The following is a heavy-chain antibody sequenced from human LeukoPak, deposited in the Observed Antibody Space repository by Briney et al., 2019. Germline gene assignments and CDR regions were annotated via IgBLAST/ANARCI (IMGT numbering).Heavy chain of an antibody. J-gene: IGHJ4*02. D-gene: IGHD2-2*01. Sequence: PGGSLRLSCAASGFIFSNYEMNWVRQAPGKGLEWVSYISSSSTTISYADSVKGRFTISRGNAKNSLYLQMNSLRAEDTAVYYCARDVLPLSSTSFTVTTPEGFDYWGQGTLVTVSS. CDR2: ISSSSTTI. CDR3: ARDVLPLSSTSFTVTTPEGFDY. V-gene: IGHV3-48*03. CDR1: GFIFSNYE.